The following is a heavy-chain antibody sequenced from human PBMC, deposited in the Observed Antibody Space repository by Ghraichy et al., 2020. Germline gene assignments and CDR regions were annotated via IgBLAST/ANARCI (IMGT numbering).Heavy chain of an antibody. CDR1: GYSFISYW. CDR3: ARGVDDGDYFDY. Sequence: GGSLRLSCKGSGYSFISYWIGWVRQMPGKGLEWIGIIYPGESHTRYSPSFQGRVTISADKSVTTAYLQRSSLKASDTAIYFCARGVDDGDYFDYWGQGNLVTVSS. J-gene: IGHJ4*02. V-gene: IGHV5-51*01. CDR2: IYPGESHT. D-gene: IGHD4-17*01.